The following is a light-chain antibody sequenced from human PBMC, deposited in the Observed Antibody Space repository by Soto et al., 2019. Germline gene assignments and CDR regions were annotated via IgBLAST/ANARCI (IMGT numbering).Light chain of an antibody. Sequence: DIQMTQSPSSLSASVGDRVTITCRASQSISMYLNWYQQKPGKAPKPLIYAASSLQSGVPSRFSGSGSGTDFTLTISRLQPEDFATYYCQQSHNKWTFGQGTKVEIK. V-gene: IGKV1-39*01. CDR2: AAS. CDR3: QQSHNKWT. J-gene: IGKJ1*01. CDR1: QSISMY.